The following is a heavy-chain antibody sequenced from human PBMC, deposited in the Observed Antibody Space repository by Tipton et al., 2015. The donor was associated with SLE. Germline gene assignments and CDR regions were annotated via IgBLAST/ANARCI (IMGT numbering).Heavy chain of an antibody. D-gene: IGHD6-13*01. CDR1: GFSFSSYA. CDR3: AKVRAAAGIPWFDP. CDR2: ISGSGDIT. J-gene: IGHJ5*02. V-gene: IGHV3-23*01. Sequence: SLRLSCAASGFSFSSYAMTWVRQVPGKGLEWVSSISGSGDITYYADSVKGRFTISRDNSKNTLYLQMNSLRAEDTAVYYCAKVRAAAGIPWFDPWGQGTLVTVSS.